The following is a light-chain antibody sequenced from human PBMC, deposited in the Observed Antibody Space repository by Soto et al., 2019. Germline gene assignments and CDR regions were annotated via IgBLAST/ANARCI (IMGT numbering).Light chain of an antibody. CDR3: QQYGSSPLT. CDR2: GAS. J-gene: IGKJ4*01. Sequence: EIVLTQSPGTLSLSPGERATLSCRASQSVSSSYLAWYQQKPGQAHRLLIYGASSRATGIPDRFSGSGSGTDFTLTSSRLEPEDFAVYYCQQYGSSPLTFGGGTKVEIK. V-gene: IGKV3-20*01. CDR1: QSVSSSY.